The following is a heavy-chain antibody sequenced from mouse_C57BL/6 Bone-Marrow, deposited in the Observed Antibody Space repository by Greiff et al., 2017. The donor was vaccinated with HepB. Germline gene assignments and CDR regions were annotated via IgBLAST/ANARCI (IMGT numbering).Heavy chain of an antibody. Sequence: QVQLQQSGPELVKPGASVKLSCKASGYTFTSYDINWVKQRPGQGLEWIGWIYPRDGSTKYNEKFKGKATLTVDKSSSTAYMQLHSLTSEDSAVYFCARWCPIDDDYGYDCALDYWGQGTSVTVSS. CDR3: ARWCPIDDDYGYDCALDY. CDR2: IYPRDGST. V-gene: IGHV1-85*01. D-gene: IGHD2-4*01. J-gene: IGHJ4*01. CDR1: GYTFTSYD.